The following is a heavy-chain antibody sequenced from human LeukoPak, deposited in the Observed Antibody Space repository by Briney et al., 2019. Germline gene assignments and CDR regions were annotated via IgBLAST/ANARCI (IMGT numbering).Heavy chain of an antibody. CDR1: GGSIGSSSYS. D-gene: IGHD6-19*01. CDR3: ARHSSSNWISRFDV. Sequence: PSEALSLTCIVSGGSIGSSSYSWAWIRQPPGKGLEWIGSIYYSGSTNKNPSLKSRLTMSVDTSLDQFPLKMASVTAADTALYYCARHSSSNWISRFDVWGQGTTVTVSS. J-gene: IGHJ6*02. CDR2: IYYSGST. V-gene: IGHV4-39*01.